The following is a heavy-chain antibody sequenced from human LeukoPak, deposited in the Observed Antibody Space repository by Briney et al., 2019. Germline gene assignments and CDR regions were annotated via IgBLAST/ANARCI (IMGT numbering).Heavy chain of an antibody. CDR1: DGSISSGGYY. Sequence: PSETLSLTCTVSDGSISSGGYYWSWIRQPPGKGLEWIGYIYYSGSTNYNPSLKSRVTISVDTSKNQFSLKLSSVTAADTAVYYCARTDPELRFDYWGQGTLVTVSS. CDR2: IYYSGST. V-gene: IGHV4-61*08. D-gene: IGHD1-26*01. J-gene: IGHJ4*02. CDR3: ARTDPELRFDY.